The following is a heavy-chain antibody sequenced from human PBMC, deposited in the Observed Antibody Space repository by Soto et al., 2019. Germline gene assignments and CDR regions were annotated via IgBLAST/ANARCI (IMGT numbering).Heavy chain of an antibody. CDR3: ARGGQDFWSGPFDY. CDR2: IDTSGST. Sequence: PSETLSLTCTFSGCSISNYYCNWIRQPAGKGLEWIGRIDTSGSTNYNPSLKSRVTMSVDTSKQEFSLKLSSVTAADTALYYCARGGQDFWSGPFDYWGRGALVTVSS. V-gene: IGHV4-4*07. CDR1: GCSISNYY. D-gene: IGHD3-3*01. J-gene: IGHJ4*02.